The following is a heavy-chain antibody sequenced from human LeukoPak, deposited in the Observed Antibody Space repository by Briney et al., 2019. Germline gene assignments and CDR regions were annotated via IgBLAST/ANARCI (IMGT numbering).Heavy chain of an antibody. J-gene: IGHJ5*02. D-gene: IGHD4-17*01. Sequence: ASVKVSCKASGYTFTSYGISWVRQAPGQGLEWMGWISAYNGNTNYAQKLQGRVTMTTDTSTSTAYMELRSLRSDDTAVYYCAREIGPMGDYGDYVVPGWFDPWGQGTLVTVSS. V-gene: IGHV1-18*01. CDR1: GYTFTSYG. CDR3: AREIGPMGDYGDYVVPGWFDP. CDR2: ISAYNGNT.